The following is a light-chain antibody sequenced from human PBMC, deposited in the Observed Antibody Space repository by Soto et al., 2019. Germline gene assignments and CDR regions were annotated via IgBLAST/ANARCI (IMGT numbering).Light chain of an antibody. CDR2: AAS. CDR1: QSISSY. CDR3: QHYNSYSEA. Sequence: DIQITQSPSSLSASVGDRVTITCRASQSISSYLNWYQQTTGKAPKILIYAASTLQSGVPSRFSGSGSGTEFTLTISRLQPDDFATYYCQHYNSYSEAFGQGTKVDI. J-gene: IGKJ1*01. V-gene: IGKV1-39*01.